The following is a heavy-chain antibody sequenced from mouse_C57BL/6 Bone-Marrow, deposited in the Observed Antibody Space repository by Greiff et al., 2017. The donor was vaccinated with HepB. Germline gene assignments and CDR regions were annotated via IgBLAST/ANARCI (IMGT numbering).Heavy chain of an antibody. V-gene: IGHV1-55*01. CDR3: ARFYYYGSSYYFDY. CDR1: GYTFTSYW. Sequence: QVQLQQSGAELVKPGASVKMSCKASGYTFTSYWITWVKQRPGQGLEWIGDIYPGSGSTNYNEKFKSKATLTVDTSSSTAYMQLSSLTSEDSAVYYSARFYYYGSSYYFDYWGQGTTLTVSS. D-gene: IGHD1-1*01. CDR2: IYPGSGST. J-gene: IGHJ2*01.